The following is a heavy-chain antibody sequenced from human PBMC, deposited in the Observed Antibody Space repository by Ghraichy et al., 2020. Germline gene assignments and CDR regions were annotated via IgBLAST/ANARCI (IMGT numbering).Heavy chain of an antibody. Sequence: GGSLRLSCAASGFTFSNAWMSWVRQAPGKGLEWVGRIKSKTDGGTTDYAAPVKGRFTISRDDSKNTLYLQMNSLKTEDTAVYYCTTELGDGYNFDYWGQGTLVTVSS. D-gene: IGHD5-24*01. CDR1: GFTFSNAW. J-gene: IGHJ4*02. CDR2: IKSKTDGGTT. V-gene: IGHV3-15*01. CDR3: TTELGDGYNFDY.